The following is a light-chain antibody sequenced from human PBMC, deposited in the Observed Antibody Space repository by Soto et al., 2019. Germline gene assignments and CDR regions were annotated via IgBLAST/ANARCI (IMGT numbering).Light chain of an antibody. CDR3: LSYADTAYV. Sequence: QSALTQPPSASGSPGQSVTISCAGTSSDVGGYNYVSWYQQYPGKVPKLMIYEVSERPSGVPDRFSGSKSGNTAFLTVSGRQAEDEADYYCLSYADTAYVFGTGTKVTVL. J-gene: IGLJ1*01. V-gene: IGLV2-8*01. CDR2: EVS. CDR1: SSDVGGYNY.